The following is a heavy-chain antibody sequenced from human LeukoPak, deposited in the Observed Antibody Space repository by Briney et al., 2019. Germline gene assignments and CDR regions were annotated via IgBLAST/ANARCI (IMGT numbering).Heavy chain of an antibody. V-gene: IGHV4-31*03. CDR3: ARGADDYVRWLQFYFDY. CDR2: IYYSGST. CDR1: GGSISSGGYY. Sequence: SETLSLTCTVSGGSISSGGYYWSWIRQHPGKGLEWIGYIYYSGSTYYNPSLKGRVTISVDTSKNQFSLKLSSVTAADTAVYYCARGADDYVRWLQFYFDYWGQGTLVTVSS. D-gene: IGHD5-24*01. J-gene: IGHJ4*02.